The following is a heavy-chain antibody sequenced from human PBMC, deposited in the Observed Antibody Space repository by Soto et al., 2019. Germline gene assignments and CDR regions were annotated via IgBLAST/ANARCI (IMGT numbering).Heavy chain of an antibody. CDR3: AKGMLVAANWFDS. CDR1: GFTFGAFW. J-gene: IGHJ5*01. Sequence: PGESLKISCAASGFTFGAFWMNWVRQAPGKGPEWVANINQDGIVQRYLDSVKGRFIISRDNIKNTLHLQMHSLTADDTAIYFCAKGMLVAANWFDSWGQGTLVTVSS. D-gene: IGHD5-12*01. CDR2: INQDGIVQ. V-gene: IGHV3-7*01.